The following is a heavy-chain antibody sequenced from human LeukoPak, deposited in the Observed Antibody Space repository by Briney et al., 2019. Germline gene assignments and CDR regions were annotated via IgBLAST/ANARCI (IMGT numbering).Heavy chain of an antibody. J-gene: IGHJ4*02. Sequence: GGSLRLSCAASGFTFSSYAMSWVRQAPGKGLEWVSAITGSGGSTYYADSVKGRFTISRDNAKNSLYLQMNSLRAEDTAVYYCVVNGYSYVFDYWGQGTLVTVSS. CDR2: ITGSGGST. CDR3: VVNGYSYVFDY. V-gene: IGHV3-23*01. D-gene: IGHD5-18*01. CDR1: GFTFSSYA.